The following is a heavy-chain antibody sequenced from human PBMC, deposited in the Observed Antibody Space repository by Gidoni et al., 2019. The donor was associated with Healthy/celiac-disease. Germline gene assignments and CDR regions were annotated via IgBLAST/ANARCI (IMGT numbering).Heavy chain of an antibody. D-gene: IGHD6-13*01. CDR1: GGSFSGYY. V-gene: IGHV4-34*01. CDR3: ARGSEQQLVRRFDP. CDR2: INHSGST. Sequence: QVQLQQWGAGLLKPSETLSLTCAVYGGSFSGYYWSWIRQPPGKGLEWIGEINHSGSTNYNPSLKSRVTISVDTSKNQFSLKLSSVTAADTAVYYCARGSEQQLVRRFDPWGQGTLVTVSS. J-gene: IGHJ5*02.